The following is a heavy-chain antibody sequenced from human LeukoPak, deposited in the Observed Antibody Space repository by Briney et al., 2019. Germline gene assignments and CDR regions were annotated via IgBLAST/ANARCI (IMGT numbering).Heavy chain of an antibody. CDR1: GFTFSSYW. CDR2: INSDGSGT. V-gene: IGHV3-74*01. Sequence: GGSLRLSCAASGFTFSSYWMHWVRQAPGKGLVWVSRINSDGSGTNYADSVKGRFTISRDNAKNTLYLQMNSLRAENTAVYYCATSTLSRRGGSCYLDYWGQGTLVTVSP. CDR3: ATSTLSRRGGSCYLDY. J-gene: IGHJ4*02. D-gene: IGHD2-15*01.